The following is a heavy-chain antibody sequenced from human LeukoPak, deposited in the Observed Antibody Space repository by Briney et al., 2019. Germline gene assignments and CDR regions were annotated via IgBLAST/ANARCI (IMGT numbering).Heavy chain of an antibody. D-gene: IGHD1-26*01. Sequence: ASVKVSCKVSGYTFTDYYMHWVQQAPGKGLEWMGLVDPEDGETIYAEKFQGRVTITADTSTDTAYMELSSLRSEDTALYYCATAVSGSYRDAFDIWGQGTMVTVSS. V-gene: IGHV1-69-2*01. CDR2: VDPEDGET. J-gene: IGHJ3*02. CDR3: ATAVSGSYRDAFDI. CDR1: GYTFTDYY.